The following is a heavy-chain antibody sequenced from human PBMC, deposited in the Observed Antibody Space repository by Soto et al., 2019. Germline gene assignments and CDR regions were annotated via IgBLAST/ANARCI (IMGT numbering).Heavy chain of an antibody. CDR3: VKDGDTFMITCRLGYYYGMDF. CDR2: TYYRSKWYN. D-gene: IGHD3-16*01. Sequence: SQTLSLTCAISGDSVSSNSAAWNWIRQSPSRGLEWLGRTYYRSKWYNDYAVSVKSRITINPDTSKNQYSLQLNSVTPEDTAVYYFVKDGDTFMITCRLGYYYGMDFRGQGTTVTVSS. V-gene: IGHV6-1*01. CDR1: GDSVSSNSAA. J-gene: IGHJ6*02.